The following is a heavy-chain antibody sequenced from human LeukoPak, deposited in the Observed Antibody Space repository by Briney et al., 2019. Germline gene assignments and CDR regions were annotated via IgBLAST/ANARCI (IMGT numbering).Heavy chain of an antibody. CDR2: IKQDGSEK. D-gene: IGHD2-15*01. J-gene: IGHJ5*02. V-gene: IGHV3-7*01. Sequence: GGSLRLSCAASGFTFSSYGMHWVRQAPGKGLEWVASIKQDGSEKYFVDPVKGRFAISRDNAKNSLYLQMNSLRAEDTAVYYCARGCSGGSCYESKFDPWGQGTLVTVSS. CDR1: GFTFSSYG. CDR3: ARGCSGGSCYESKFDP.